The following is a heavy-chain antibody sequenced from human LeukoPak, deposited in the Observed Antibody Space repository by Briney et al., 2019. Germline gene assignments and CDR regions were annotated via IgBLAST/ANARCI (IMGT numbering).Heavy chain of an antibody. CDR1: GGSFSGYY. D-gene: IGHD2-2*01. CDR2: INHSGST. CDR3: ARVRRPYCSSTSCYGRGWFDP. J-gene: IGHJ5*02. V-gene: IGHV4-34*01. Sequence: SETLSLTFAVYGGSFSGYYWSWIRPPPGKGLGWIGGINHSGSTNYNPSLKSRVTISVDTSKNQFSLKLSSVTAADTAVYYCARVRRPYCSSTSCYGRGWFDPWGQGTLVTVSS.